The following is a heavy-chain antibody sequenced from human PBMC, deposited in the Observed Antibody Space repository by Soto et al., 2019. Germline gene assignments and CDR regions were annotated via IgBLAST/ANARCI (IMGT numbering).Heavy chain of an antibody. CDR1: GGSISSSSYY. V-gene: IGHV4-39*01. CDR2: IYYSGST. CDR3: ARHYSPRWFGEFQIPSLTTTLDY. J-gene: IGHJ4*02. D-gene: IGHD3-10*01. Sequence: QLQLQESGPGLVKPSETLSLTCTVSGGSISSSSYYWGWIRQPPGKGLEWIGSIYYSGSTYYNPSLKSRVTISVDTSKNQFSLKLSSVTAADTAVYYCARHYSPRWFGEFQIPSLTTTLDYWGQGTLVTVSS.